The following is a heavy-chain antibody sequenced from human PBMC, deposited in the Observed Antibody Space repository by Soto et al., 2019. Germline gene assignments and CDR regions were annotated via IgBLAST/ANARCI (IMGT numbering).Heavy chain of an antibody. CDR2: ISTGSTAT. CDR3: ARESLQFYDSDVLHAS. V-gene: IGHV3-48*02. J-gene: IGHJ4*02. CDR1: GFTFSHYS. D-gene: IGHD3-22*01. Sequence: PGGSLRLSCAASGFTFSHYSMHWVSQAPGKGLEWISYISTGSTATYYADSVKGRFTVSRDNGNKLLFLQMNSLTDEDTAVYYCARESLQFYDSDVLHASWGQGTLVTVSS.